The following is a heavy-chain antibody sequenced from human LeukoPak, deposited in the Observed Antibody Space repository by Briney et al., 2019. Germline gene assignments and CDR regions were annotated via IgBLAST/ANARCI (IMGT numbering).Heavy chain of an antibody. CDR3: ARDRYYDSSGYSGY. D-gene: IGHD3-22*01. J-gene: IGHJ4*02. Sequence: ASVKVSXKASGYTFTSYGISWMRQAPGQGLEWIGWISAYNGNTNYAQKLQGRVTMTTDTSTSTAYMELRSLRSDDTAVYYCARDRYYDSSGYSGYWGQGTLVTVSS. V-gene: IGHV1-18*01. CDR1: GYTFTSYG. CDR2: ISAYNGNT.